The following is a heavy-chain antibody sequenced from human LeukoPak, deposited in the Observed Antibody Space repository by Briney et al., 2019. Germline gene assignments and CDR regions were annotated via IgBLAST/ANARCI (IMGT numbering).Heavy chain of an antibody. J-gene: IGHJ3*02. CDR2: INPSGGST. CDR1: GYTFTSYY. Sequence: ASVKVSCKASGYTFTSYYMHWVRQAPGQGLEWMGIINPSGGSTSYAQKFQGRVTMTRDTSISTAYMELSRLRSDDTAVYYCARVGDGLNDAFDIWGRGTMVTVSS. CDR3: ARVGDGLNDAFDI. D-gene: IGHD5-24*01. V-gene: IGHV1-46*01.